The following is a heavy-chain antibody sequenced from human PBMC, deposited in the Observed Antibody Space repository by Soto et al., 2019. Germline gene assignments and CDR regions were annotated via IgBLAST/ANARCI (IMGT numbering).Heavy chain of an antibody. J-gene: IGHJ4*02. D-gene: IGHD6-13*01. CDR1: GFTFGDYA. CDR3: TRVAAAGPFDY. CDR2: IRSKAYGGTT. Sequence: GGSLRLSCTASGFTFGDYAMSWVRQAPGKGLEWVGFIRSKAYGGTTEYAASVKGRFTISRDDSKSIAYLQMNSLKTEDTAVYYCTRVAAAGPFDYWRQGTLVTVSS. V-gene: IGHV3-49*04.